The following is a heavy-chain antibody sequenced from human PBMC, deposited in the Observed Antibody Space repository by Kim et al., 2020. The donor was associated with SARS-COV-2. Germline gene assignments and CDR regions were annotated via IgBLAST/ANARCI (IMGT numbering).Heavy chain of an antibody. CDR2: ISYDGSNK. D-gene: IGHD3-22*01. J-gene: IGHJ4*02. CDR3: AKDYYYDSSGYYILDY. V-gene: IGHV3-30*18. CDR1: GFTFSSYG. Sequence: GGSLRLSCAASGFTFSSYGMHWVRQAPGKGLEWVAVISYDGSNKYYADSVKGRFTISRDNSKNTLYLQMNSLRAEDTAVYYCAKDYYYDSSGYYILDYWGQGTLVTVSS.